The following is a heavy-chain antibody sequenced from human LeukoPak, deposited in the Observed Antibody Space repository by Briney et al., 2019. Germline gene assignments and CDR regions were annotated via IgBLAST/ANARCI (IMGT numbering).Heavy chain of an antibody. J-gene: IGHJ4*02. CDR2: ISAYNGNT. CDR1: SYTFTSYG. CDR3: ARGALYCSSTSCLIFDY. Sequence: EASVKVSCKASSYTFTSYGISWVRQAPGQGLEWMGWISAYNGNTNYAQKLQGRVTMTTDTSTSTAYMELRSLRSDDTAVYYCARGALYCSSTSCLIFDYWGQGTLVTVSS. V-gene: IGHV1-18*01. D-gene: IGHD2-2*01.